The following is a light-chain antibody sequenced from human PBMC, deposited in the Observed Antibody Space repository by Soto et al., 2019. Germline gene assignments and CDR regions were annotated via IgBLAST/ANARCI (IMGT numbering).Light chain of an antibody. Sequence: DIQMTPSPSSLSASVGDRVTITCQASQDISNYLNWYQQKPGKAPKLLIYDASNLETGVPSRFSGSGSWTDFTFTISSLQPEDIATYYCQQYDNLPYTFGQGTKLEIK. J-gene: IGKJ2*01. CDR2: DAS. CDR3: QQYDNLPYT. CDR1: QDISNY. V-gene: IGKV1-33*01.